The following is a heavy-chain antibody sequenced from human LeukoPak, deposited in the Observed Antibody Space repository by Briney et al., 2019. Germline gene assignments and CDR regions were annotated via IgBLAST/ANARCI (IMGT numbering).Heavy chain of an antibody. J-gene: IGHJ4*02. V-gene: IGHV1-18*01. CDR1: GYTFTSYG. CDR2: ISAYNGNT. D-gene: IGHD4-23*01. CDR3: ARARDYGGNSGPGDY. Sequence: ASVKVSCKASGYTFTSYGISWVRQAPGQGLEWMGWISAYNGNTNYAQKLQGRVTMTTDTSTSTAYMELSSLRSEDTAVYYCARARDYGGNSGPGDYWGQGTLVTVSS.